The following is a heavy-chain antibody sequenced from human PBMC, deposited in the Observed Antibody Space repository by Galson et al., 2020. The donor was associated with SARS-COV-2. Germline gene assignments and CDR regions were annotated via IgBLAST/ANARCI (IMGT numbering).Heavy chain of an antibody. V-gene: IGHV3-30-3*01. CDR1: GFTFSSYG. CDR2: ISYDGSNS. D-gene: IGHD4-4*01. CDR3: ARPINHDYRCWFDR. J-gene: IGHJ5*02. Sequence: GESLKISCAASGFTFSSYGMHWVRQAPGKGLEWVAVISYDGSNSYHADSVKGRFTISKDNSKNTLYLQMNNLKAEDTAVYYCARPINHDYRCWFDRWGRGTLVTVSS.